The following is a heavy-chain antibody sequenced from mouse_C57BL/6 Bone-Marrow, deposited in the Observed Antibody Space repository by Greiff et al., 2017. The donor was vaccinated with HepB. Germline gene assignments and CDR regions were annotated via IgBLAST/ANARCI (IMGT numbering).Heavy chain of an antibody. D-gene: IGHD2-2*01. V-gene: IGHV14-4*01. Sequence: EVHLVESGAELVRPGASVKLSCTASGFNIKDDYMHWVKQRPEQGLEWIGWIDPENGDTEYASKFQGKATITADTSSNTAYLQLSSLTSEDTAVYYCTERLRRDYAMDYWGQGTSVTVSS. J-gene: IGHJ4*01. CDR2: IDPENGDT. CDR1: GFNIKDDY. CDR3: TERLRRDYAMDY.